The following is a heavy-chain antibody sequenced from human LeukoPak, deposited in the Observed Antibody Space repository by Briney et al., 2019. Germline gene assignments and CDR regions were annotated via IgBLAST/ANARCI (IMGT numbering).Heavy chain of an antibody. Sequence: ASVKVSCKASGYTFTSYDINWVRQATGQGLEWMGWMNPNSGNTGYAQKFQGRVTMTRNNSISTAYMELSSLRSEDTAVYYCARERVRGRHTDYWGQGTLVTVSS. CDR1: GYTFTSYD. CDR3: ARERVRGRHTDY. D-gene: IGHD3-10*01. V-gene: IGHV1-8*01. J-gene: IGHJ4*02. CDR2: MNPNSGNT.